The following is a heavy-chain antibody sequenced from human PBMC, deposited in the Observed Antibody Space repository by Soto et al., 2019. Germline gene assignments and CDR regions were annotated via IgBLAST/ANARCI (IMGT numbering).Heavy chain of an antibody. CDR2: IYYSGST. V-gene: IGHV4-59*01. CDR1: GGSISNYH. D-gene: IGHD3-10*01. J-gene: IGHJ5*02. CDR3: ARDVITMVRGVIITHWFDP. Sequence: SETLSLTCTVSGGSISNYHWSWIRQPPGKGLEWIGYIYYSGSTNYNPSLKSRVTISVDTSKNQFSLKLSSVTAADTAVYYCARDVITMVRGVIITHWFDPWGQGTLVTVSS.